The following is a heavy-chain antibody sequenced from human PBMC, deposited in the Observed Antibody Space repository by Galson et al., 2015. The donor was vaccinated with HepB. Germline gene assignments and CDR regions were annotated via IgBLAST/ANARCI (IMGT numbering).Heavy chain of an antibody. CDR3: AKGFGPVGWELPSYFDR. J-gene: IGHJ4*02. Sequence: SLRLSCAASGFTFDDYAMHWVRQAPGKGLEWVSGISWNSGAIDYADSVKGRFTISRDNAKNSLYLEMDSLRPEDTALYYCAKGFGPVGWELPSYFDRWGQGTQVTVSS. CDR2: ISWNSGAI. D-gene: IGHD1-26*01. V-gene: IGHV3-9*01. CDR1: GFTFDDYA.